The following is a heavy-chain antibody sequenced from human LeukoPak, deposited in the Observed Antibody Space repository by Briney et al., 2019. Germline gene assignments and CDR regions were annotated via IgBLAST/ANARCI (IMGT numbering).Heavy chain of an antibody. CDR1: GFTVSSNY. CDR2: IYSGGST. J-gene: IGHJ4*02. V-gene: IGHV3-66*01. D-gene: IGHD3-22*01. CDR3: ARVSGYYDSSGYYDMVTYIDY. Sequence: GGSLRLSCAASGFTVSSNYMSWVRQAPGKGLEWVSVIYSGGSTYYTDSVKGRFTISRDNSKNTLYLQMNSLRAEDTAVYYCARVSGYYDSSGYYDMVTYIDYWGQGTLVTVSS.